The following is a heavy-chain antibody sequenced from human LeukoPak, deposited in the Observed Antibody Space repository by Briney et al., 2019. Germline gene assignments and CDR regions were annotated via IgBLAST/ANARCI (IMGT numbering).Heavy chain of an antibody. J-gene: IGHJ5*02. CDR2: THYSEST. D-gene: IGHD6-19*01. CDR1: DGSLTNYY. CDR3: ARNAAVATSRTWFDP. V-gene: IGHV4-59*08. Sequence: SETLSLTCTVSDGSLTNYYWSWIRQTPGKGLEWIGFTHYSESTIYNPSLKSRVTMSVDTSKNHLSLKLNSVTAADKAVYYCARNAAVATSRTWFDPWGQGTLVTVSS.